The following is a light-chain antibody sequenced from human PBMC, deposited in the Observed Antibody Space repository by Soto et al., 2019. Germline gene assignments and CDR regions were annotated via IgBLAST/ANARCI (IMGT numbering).Light chain of an antibody. Sequence: SYELTQPPSVSVSPGQTASITCSGDKLGDKYACWYQQKPGQSPVLVIYQDSKRPSGIPERFSGSNSGNTATLTISGTQAMDEADYYCQAWDSSTVVFCGGTKLNVL. CDR1: KLGDKY. CDR3: QAWDSSTVV. V-gene: IGLV3-1*01. CDR2: QDS. J-gene: IGLJ2*01.